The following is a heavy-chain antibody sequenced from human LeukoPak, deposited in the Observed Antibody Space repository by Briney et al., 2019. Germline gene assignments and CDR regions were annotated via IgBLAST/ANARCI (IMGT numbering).Heavy chain of an antibody. J-gene: IGHJ4*02. CDR1: GGSISSYY. V-gene: IGHV4-59*01. D-gene: IGHD3-22*01. Sequence: SETLSLPCSVSGGSISSYYWTWIRQPPGKGLEWIGYIHYSGNTNYNPSLKSRVTISVDTSKNQFSLKLSSVTAADTAVYYCARDWGRGYQRSFDYWGQGTLVTVSS. CDR2: IHYSGNT. CDR3: ARDWGRGYQRSFDY.